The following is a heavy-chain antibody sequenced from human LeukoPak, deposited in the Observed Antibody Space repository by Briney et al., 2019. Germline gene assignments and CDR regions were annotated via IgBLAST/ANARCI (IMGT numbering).Heavy chain of an antibody. Sequence: GASVKVSCKASGYTFTSYYMHWVRQAPGQGLEWMGIINPSGGSTSYAQKFQGRVTMTRDTSTSTVYMELSSLRSEDTAVYYCARGGYSSSWYTGGLRYWGQGTLVTVSS. CDR2: INPSGGST. J-gene: IGHJ4*02. V-gene: IGHV1-46*01. CDR1: GYTFTSYY. CDR3: ARGGYSSSWYTGGLRY. D-gene: IGHD6-13*01.